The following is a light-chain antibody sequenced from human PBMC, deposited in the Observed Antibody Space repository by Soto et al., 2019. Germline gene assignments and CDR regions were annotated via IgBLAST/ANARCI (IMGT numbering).Light chain of an antibody. CDR1: SSNIGAGYD. Sequence: QSVLTQPPSVSGAPGQKVIISCTGSSSNIGAGYDVHWYQQLPGTAPKLLIYGNSNRPSGVPDRLSGSKSGTSASLGITGLQVEDEADYYCQSYDSSLSAAVFGGGTKLTVL. CDR3: QSYDSSLSAAV. CDR2: GNS. J-gene: IGLJ2*01. V-gene: IGLV1-40*01.